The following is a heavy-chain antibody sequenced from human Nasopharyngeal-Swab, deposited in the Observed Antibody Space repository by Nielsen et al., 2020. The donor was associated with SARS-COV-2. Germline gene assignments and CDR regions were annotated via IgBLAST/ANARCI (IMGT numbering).Heavy chain of an antibody. CDR2: MNPNSGNT. D-gene: IGHD5-12*01. V-gene: IGHV1-8*01. J-gene: IGHJ6*03. Sequence: ASVKVSCKASGYTFTSYDINWVRQATGQGLEWMGWMNPNSGNTGHAQKFQGRDTMTRNTSISTAYMELSSLRSEDTAVYYCARGFIVATIFHYYYYMDVWGKGTTVTVSS. CDR3: ARGFIVATIFHYYYYMDV. CDR1: GYTFTSYD.